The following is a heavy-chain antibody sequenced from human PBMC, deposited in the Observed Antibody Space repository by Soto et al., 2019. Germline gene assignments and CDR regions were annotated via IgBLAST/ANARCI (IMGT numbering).Heavy chain of an antibody. D-gene: IGHD6-19*01. CDR1: GGFVSSSSYS. J-gene: IGHJ4*01. Sequence: KTSETLSLTCTVSGGFVSSSSYSWGWIRQSPGKGLEWIGTIYSSENTYYNPSLLSRVTISVDTSKNEFSLRLSSVTAADTAVYYCARHDGFSSGWIFDYWGHGTLVTVSS. V-gene: IGHV4-39*01. CDR2: IYSSENT. CDR3: ARHDGFSSGWIFDY.